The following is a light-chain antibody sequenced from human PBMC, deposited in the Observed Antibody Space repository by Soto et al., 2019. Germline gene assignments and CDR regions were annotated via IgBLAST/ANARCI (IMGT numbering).Light chain of an antibody. Sequence: AIQMTQSPSSLSASVGDRVTITCRASQAIRSDLAWYQQKTGMAPKFLIFAASNLQRGVPARFSGSGSGTDLSLTIGSLQPEEFATYYCLQLYNYPRTFGQGTKV. J-gene: IGKJ1*01. CDR2: AAS. V-gene: IGKV1-6*01. CDR3: LQLYNYPRT. CDR1: QAIRSD.